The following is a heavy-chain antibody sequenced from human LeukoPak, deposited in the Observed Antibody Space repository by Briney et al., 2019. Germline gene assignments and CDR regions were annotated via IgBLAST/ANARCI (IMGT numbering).Heavy chain of an antibody. D-gene: IGHD3-10*01. CDR1: GFTFSSYA. Sequence: GGSLRLSCAASGFTFSSYAMSWVRQAPGKGLEWVASIKEDGSERYYVDPVKGRFTISRDNAKTSLYLQMNSLRAEDTAVYYCARDPGSGSYYTVYYYYYMDVWGKGTTVTISS. CDR2: IKEDGSER. CDR3: ARDPGSGSYYTVYYYYYMDV. J-gene: IGHJ6*03. V-gene: IGHV3-7*01.